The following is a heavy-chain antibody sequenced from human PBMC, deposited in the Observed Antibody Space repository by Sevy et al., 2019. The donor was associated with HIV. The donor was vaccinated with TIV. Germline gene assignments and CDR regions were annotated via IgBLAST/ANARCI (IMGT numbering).Heavy chain of an antibody. J-gene: IGHJ3*01. CDR1: GFIFSNYA. Sequence: GGSLRLSCAASGFIFSNYAMTWVRQAPGRGLEWVAIISADGGVNYYADSVKGRFTISRDNSDNTLSLQMNSLRTEESALYYCARENYYDSTSLGSFDVWGQGTMVTVSS. V-gene: IGHV3-30-3*01. CDR3: ARENYYDSTSLGSFDV. CDR2: ISADGGVN. D-gene: IGHD3-22*01.